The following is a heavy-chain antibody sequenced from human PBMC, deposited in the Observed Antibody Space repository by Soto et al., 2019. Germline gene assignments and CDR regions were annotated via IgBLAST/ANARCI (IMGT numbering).Heavy chain of an antibody. J-gene: IGHJ4*02. Sequence: QVQLQESGPGLVKPSETLSLTCNVSGGSVSSGSYFWSWIRQPPGKGLEWIGYIYNSGNTKYNTTLKSRVTIAADTSKNHFSLKLSSVTAADTAVYYCAREGRVATVDYWGQGSLVTVSS. CDR3: AREGRVATVDY. V-gene: IGHV4-61*03. CDR1: GGSVSSGSYF. CDR2: IYNSGNT. D-gene: IGHD5-12*01.